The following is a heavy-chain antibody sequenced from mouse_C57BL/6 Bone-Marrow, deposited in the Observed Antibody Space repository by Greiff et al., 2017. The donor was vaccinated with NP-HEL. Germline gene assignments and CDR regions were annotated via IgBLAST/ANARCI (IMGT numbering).Heavy chain of an antibody. Sequence: VQLKESGGGLVKPGGSLKLSCAASGFTFSDYGMHWVRQAPEKGLEWVAYISSGSSTIYYADTVKGRFTISRDNAKNTLFLQMTSLRSEDTAMYYCARRYRGLYYYAMDYWGQGTSVTVSS. J-gene: IGHJ4*01. D-gene: IGHD2-12*01. CDR3: ARRYRGLYYYAMDY. CDR2: ISSGSSTI. V-gene: IGHV5-17*01. CDR1: GFTFSDYG.